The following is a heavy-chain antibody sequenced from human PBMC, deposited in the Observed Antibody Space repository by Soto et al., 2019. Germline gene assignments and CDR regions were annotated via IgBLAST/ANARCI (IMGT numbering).Heavy chain of an antibody. D-gene: IGHD5-12*01. CDR2: IYTSGST. V-gene: IGHV4-4*07. CDR1: GGSISSYY. J-gene: IGHJ4*02. Sequence: SETLSLTCTVSGGSISSYYWSWIRQPAGKGLEWIGRIYTSGSTNYNPSLKSRVTMSVDTSKNQFSLKLSSVTAADTAVYYCARVADGYNYALSFDYWGQGTLVTVSS. CDR3: ARVADGYNYALSFDY.